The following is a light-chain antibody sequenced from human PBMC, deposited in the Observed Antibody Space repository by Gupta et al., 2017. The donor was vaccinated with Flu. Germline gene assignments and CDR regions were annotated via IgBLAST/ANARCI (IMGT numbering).Light chain of an antibody. CDR1: GGYNF. CDR2: NVN. J-gene: IGLJ3*02. CDR3: CSYAGTYTDWL. Sequence: GGYNFVSWFKQYPGKAPHLIIYNVNKRPSGVPDRFSGSKSGDTASLTISGLQAEDEADYYCCSYAGTYTDWLFGGGTKLTVL. V-gene: IGLV2-11*03.